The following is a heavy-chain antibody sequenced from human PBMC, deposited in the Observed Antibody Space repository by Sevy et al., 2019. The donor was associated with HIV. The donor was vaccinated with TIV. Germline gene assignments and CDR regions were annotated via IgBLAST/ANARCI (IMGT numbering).Heavy chain of an antibody. CDR1: GFTFDDYA. CDR2: ISWNSGSI. CDR3: AKDMLHYGGNLSGFDY. J-gene: IGHJ4*02. V-gene: IGHV3-9*01. D-gene: IGHD4-17*01. Sequence: GGSLRLSCAASGFTFDDYAMHWVRQAPGKGLEWVSGISWNSGSIGYADSVKGRFTISRDNAKNSLYLQMNSLRAEDTALYYCAKDMLHYGGNLSGFDYWGQGTLVTVSS.